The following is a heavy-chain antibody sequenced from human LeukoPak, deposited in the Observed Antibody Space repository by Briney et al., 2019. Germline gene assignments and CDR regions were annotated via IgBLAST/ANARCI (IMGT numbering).Heavy chain of an antibody. CDR3: ARWADSPFDY. CDR2: MEPSSDKT. J-gene: IGHJ4*02. CDR1: GYTFTSYD. Sequence: ASVKVSCKASGYTFTSYDINWVRQATGQGREWMGYMEPSSDKTGYAQKFQGRVTLPWDTSISTAYMELSSLKSEDTAVYYCARWADSPFDYWGQGTLVTVSS. V-gene: IGHV1-8*01.